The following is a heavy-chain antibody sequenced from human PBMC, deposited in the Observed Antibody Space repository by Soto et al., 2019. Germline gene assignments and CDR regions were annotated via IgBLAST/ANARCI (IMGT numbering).Heavy chain of an antibody. CDR2: INPGGGYT. V-gene: IGHV1-46*01. D-gene: IGHD3-22*01. J-gene: IGHJ4*02. CDR3: GREYFDSRGTPPGD. Sequence: QVQLVQSGAEVKKPGASVKVSCKTSGYTFTHYYMHWVRLAPGQGLEWMVVINPGGGYTTYAQKFQGRVTMTRDTSTSTVYMELSSLKSEDTAVYYCGREYFDSRGTPPGDWGQGTLVTVSS. CDR1: GYTFTHYY.